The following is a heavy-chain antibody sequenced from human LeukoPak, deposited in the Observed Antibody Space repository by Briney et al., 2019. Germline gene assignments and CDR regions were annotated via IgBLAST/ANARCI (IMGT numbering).Heavy chain of an antibody. V-gene: IGHV3-23*01. Sequence: PGGSLRLSCAASGFTFSSYAMSWVRQAPGKGLEWVSAISGSGGSTYYADSVKGRFTISRDNSKNTLYLQMNSLRAEDTAVYYCAKDSFSSSGYRTDYGGQGTLVTVSS. D-gene: IGHD3-22*01. CDR2: ISGSGGST. J-gene: IGHJ4*02. CDR1: GFTFSSYA. CDR3: AKDSFSSSGYRTDY.